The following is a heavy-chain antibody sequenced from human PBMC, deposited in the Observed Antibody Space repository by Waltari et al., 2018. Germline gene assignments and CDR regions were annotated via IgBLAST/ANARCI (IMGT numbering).Heavy chain of an antibody. J-gene: IGHJ5*02. Sequence: EVLLVESGGGLVKPGGSLSLSCAASGFTFSPYTMNWVRQAPGKGLEWVSSINSGSTSIYYADSVKGRFTISRDNAKNSLYLQMNSLRAEDTALYYCAREVRRNWFDPWGQGTLVTVSS. CDR1: GFTFSPYT. CDR3: AREVRRNWFDP. V-gene: IGHV3-21*01. CDR2: INSGSTSI.